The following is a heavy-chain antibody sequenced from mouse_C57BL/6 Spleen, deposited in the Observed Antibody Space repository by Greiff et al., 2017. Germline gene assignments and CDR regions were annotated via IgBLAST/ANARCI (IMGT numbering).Heavy chain of an antibody. D-gene: IGHD1-1*01. V-gene: IGHV7-3*01. CDR1: GFTFTDYY. J-gene: IGHJ2*01. Sequence: EVNVVESGGGLVQPGGSLSLSCAASGFTFTDYYMSWVRQPPGKALEWLGFIRNKANGYTTEYSASVKGLFTISRDTSQSILYLQMHALRAEDSATYYCARYIRDYYGSFYYFDDWGQGTTLTVSS. CDR2: IRNKANGYTT. CDR3: ARYIRDYYGSFYYFDD.